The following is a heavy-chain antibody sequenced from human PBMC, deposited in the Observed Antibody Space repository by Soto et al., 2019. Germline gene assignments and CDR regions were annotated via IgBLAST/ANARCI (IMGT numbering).Heavy chain of an antibody. V-gene: IGHV3-9*01. CDR3: AISQDRGGRTTFIY. D-gene: IGHD3-16*01. CDR1: GFTFDDNA. J-gene: IGHJ4*02. Sequence: SLRLSFEVSGFTFDDNAMHWVRQAPEKGLEWVSGINWKSDIGYADSVKGRFTISRDNAENSLYLQMNSLRAEDTALYYCAISQDRGGRTTFIYWGQGTQVTVSS. CDR2: INWKSDI.